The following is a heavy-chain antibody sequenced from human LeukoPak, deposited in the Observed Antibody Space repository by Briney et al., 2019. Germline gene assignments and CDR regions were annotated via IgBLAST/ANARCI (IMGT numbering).Heavy chain of an antibody. V-gene: IGHV3-30-3*01. CDR2: ISYDGSNK. CDR3: TRPTYDFWSGYDSVYFDY. CDR1: GFTFSSYA. Sequence: GGSLRLSCAASGFTFSSYAMSWVRQAPGKGLEWVAVISYDGSNKYYADSVKGRFTISRDNSKNTLYLQMNSLRAEDTAVYYCTRPTYDFWSGYDSVYFDYWGQGTLVTVSS. J-gene: IGHJ4*02. D-gene: IGHD3-3*01.